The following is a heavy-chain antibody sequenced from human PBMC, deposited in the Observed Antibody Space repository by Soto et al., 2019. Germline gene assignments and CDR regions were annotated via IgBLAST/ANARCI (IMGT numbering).Heavy chain of an antibody. D-gene: IGHD3-22*01. CDR1: GYTFTSYD. J-gene: IGHJ6*02. Sequence: QVQLVQSGAEVKKPGASVKVSCKASGYTFTSYDINWVRQATGQGLEWMGWMNPNSGNTGYAQKFQGRVTMTRNTSISTAYMELRSLRSEDTAVYYCARLMYYYDSSGYYQAHYYYGMDVWGQGTTVTVSS. V-gene: IGHV1-8*01. CDR2: MNPNSGNT. CDR3: ARLMYYYDSSGYYQAHYYYGMDV.